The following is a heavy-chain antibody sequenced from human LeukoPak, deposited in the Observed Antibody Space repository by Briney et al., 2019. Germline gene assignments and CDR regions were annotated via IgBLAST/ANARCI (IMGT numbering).Heavy chain of an antibody. CDR3: GGGGGSNGGGAFGV. J-gene: IGHJ6*04. V-gene: IGHV3-23*01. CDR2: IGGSGEDT. CDR1: GFTFSTHA. D-gene: IGHD3-3*01. Sequence: GGSLRLSCAASGFTFSTHAMNWVRQAPGKGLEWVSSIGGSGEDTYYADSVKGRFTISRDNSKNTVFLQMNSLSRDDTAVYYGGGGGGSNGGGAFGVGGKGTTTTVSP.